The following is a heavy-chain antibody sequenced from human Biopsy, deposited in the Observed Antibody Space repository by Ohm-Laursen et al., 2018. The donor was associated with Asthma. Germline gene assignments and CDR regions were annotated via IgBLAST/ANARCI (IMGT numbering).Heavy chain of an antibody. V-gene: IGHV3-30*18. J-gene: IGHJ4*02. CDR3: AKDARSYIRNYHDIDF. Sequence: SLRLSCAASGFSFSSYGMHWVRQAPGKGLEWVAVISYDGTNTFSADSVRGRFTVSRDNSRNTLYLQLNSLRAEDTAVYCCAKDARSYIRNYHDIDFWGQGTLVTVAS. CDR2: ISYDGTNT. D-gene: IGHD1-7*01. CDR1: GFSFSSYG.